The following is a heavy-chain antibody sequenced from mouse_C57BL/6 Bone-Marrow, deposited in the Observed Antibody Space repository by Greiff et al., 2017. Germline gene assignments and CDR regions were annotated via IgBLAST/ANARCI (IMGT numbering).Heavy chain of an antibody. CDR1: GFTFSSYA. CDR2: ISDGGSYT. CDR3: ARDEGGLRPYYFDY. Sequence: EVQVVESGGGLVKPGGSLKLSCAASGFTFSSYAMSWVRQTPEKRLEWVATISDGGSYTYYPDNVKGRFTISRDNAKNNLYLQMSHLKSEDTAMYYCARDEGGLRPYYFDYWGQGTTLTVSS. D-gene: IGHD2-4*01. V-gene: IGHV5-4*01. J-gene: IGHJ2*01.